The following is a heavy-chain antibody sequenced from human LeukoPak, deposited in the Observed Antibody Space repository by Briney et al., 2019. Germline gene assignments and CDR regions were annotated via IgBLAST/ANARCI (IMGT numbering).Heavy chain of an antibody. J-gene: IGHJ4*02. CDR1: XHXXTSXX. Sequence: AXXXVXXKAXXHXXTSXXXXXVXQAPGQGXEXMXWISAYNGNTNYAQKLQGRVTMTTDTSTSTAYMELRSLRSDDTAVYYCARVGYGSPDQGQLPFDYWGQGTLVTVSS. V-gene: IGHV1-18*01. CDR2: ISAYNGNT. D-gene: IGHD5-24*01. CDR3: ARVGYGSPDQGQLPFDY.